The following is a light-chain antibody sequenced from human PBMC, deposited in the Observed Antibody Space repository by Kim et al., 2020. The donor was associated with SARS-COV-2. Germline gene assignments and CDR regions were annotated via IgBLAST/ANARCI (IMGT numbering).Light chain of an antibody. Sequence: QSVLTLPPSASGTPGQRVTISCSGSSSNIGSNTVNWYQQLPGTAPKLLIYNDNQRPSGVPDRFSGSKSGTSASLAISGLQSEDEADYYCAAWDDSLNGVVFGGGTQLTVL. CDR1: SSNIGSNT. J-gene: IGLJ2*01. V-gene: IGLV1-44*01. CDR2: NDN. CDR3: AAWDDSLNGVV.